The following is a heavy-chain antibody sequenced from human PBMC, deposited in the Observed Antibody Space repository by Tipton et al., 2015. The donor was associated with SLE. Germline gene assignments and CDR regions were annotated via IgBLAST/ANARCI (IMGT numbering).Heavy chain of an antibody. CDR2: ISRDGGST. V-gene: IGHV3-43D*04. Sequence: LSLTCAASGFTFDDYAMHWVRQAPGKGLEWVSLISRDGGSTYYADSVKGRFTISRDNSKNSLYLQMNSLRAEDTALYYCAKGYDSSGYSGFDYWGQGTLVTVSS. J-gene: IGHJ4*02. CDR3: AKGYDSSGYSGFDY. D-gene: IGHD3-22*01. CDR1: GFTFDDYA.